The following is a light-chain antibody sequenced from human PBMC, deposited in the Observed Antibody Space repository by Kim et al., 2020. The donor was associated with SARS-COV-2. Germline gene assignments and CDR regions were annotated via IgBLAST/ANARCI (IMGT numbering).Light chain of an antibody. CDR3: QVWDSSSSHVV. Sequence: SYELTQPPSVSVAPGKTATITCGGSNIGSKSVHWYNQKPGQAPVLVVYDDTDRPSGFPERFSGSNSGNTATLSISRVEAGDEADYYCQVWDSSSSHVVFRGGTQLTVL. CDR2: DDT. V-gene: IGLV3-21*03. J-gene: IGLJ3*02. CDR1: NIGSKS.